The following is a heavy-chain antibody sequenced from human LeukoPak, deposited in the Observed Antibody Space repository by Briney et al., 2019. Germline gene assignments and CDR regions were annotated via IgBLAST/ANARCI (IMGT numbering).Heavy chain of an antibody. D-gene: IGHD6-19*01. Sequence: PGGSLRLSCAASGFTFSSYGMNWVRQAPGKGLEWVSHISSSSDTIYYADSVRGRFTVSRDNTKNSLNLQMNSLRAEDTAVYYCAGEGSGWLPNYWGQGTLVTVSS. J-gene: IGHJ4*02. CDR1: GFTFSSYG. CDR2: ISSSSDTI. CDR3: AGEGSGWLPNY. V-gene: IGHV3-48*04.